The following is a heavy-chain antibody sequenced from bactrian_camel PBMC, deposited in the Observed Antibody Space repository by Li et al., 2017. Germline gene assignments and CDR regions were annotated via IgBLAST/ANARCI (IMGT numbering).Heavy chain of an antibody. V-gene: IGHV3S40*01. J-gene: IGHJ6*01. D-gene: IGHD2*01. Sequence: VQLVESGGGSVEPGGSLRLSCMGSGYSYRTYSMAWFRQVPGKEREGVAVIYTGGGSTYYADSVKGRFTISQDNAKNTVYLQMNSLKPEDTAMYYCAANPFWTYGAVCSCTRPADFDYWGQGTQVTVSS. CDR2: IYTGGGST. CDR3: AANPFWTYGAVCSCTRPADFDY. CDR1: GYSYRTYS.